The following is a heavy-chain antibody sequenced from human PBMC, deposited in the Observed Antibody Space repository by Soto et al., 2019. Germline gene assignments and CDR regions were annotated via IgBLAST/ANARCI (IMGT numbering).Heavy chain of an antibody. J-gene: IGHJ4*02. V-gene: IGHV3-15*01. CDR1: GFLFSNAW. Sequence: EVQMVESGGGLVQPGGSLRLSCAASGFLFSNAWMSWVRQAPGKGLEWVGRIKTNANGGTTDYATAVKGRFTVSRDDSKNTVYLHMNSLKTEDTAVYYCTGGDIAGDFDYWGQGTLVTVSS. CDR3: TGGDIAGDFDY. D-gene: IGHD5-12*01. CDR2: IKTNANGGTT.